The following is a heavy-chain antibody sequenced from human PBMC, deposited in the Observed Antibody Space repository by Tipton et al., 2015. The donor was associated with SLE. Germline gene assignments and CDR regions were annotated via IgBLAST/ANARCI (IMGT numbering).Heavy chain of an antibody. CDR1: GGSISSYY. V-gene: IGHV4-59*01. Sequence: TLSLTCTVSGGSISSYYWSWIRQPPGKGLEWIGYIYYSGSTNYNPPLKSRVTISLDTSKNQFSLKLSSVTAADTAVYYCARSGYYDFWSTLQSGAFDIWGQGTMVTVSS. J-gene: IGHJ3*02. D-gene: IGHD3-3*01. CDR3: ARSGYYDFWSTLQSGAFDI. CDR2: IYYSGST.